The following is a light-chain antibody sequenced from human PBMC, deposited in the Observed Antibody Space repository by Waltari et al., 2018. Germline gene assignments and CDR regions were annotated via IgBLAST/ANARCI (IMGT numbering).Light chain of an antibody. V-gene: IGKV2D-29*01. J-gene: IGKJ3*01. CDR1: QSLVHTDGKTY. CDR2: EVS. CDR3: MQSIQLPLFT. Sequence: IVLTQTPLSLSVTPGQQASISCTSSQSLVHTDGKTYLYWYLQKAGQPPQLLIHEVSDRFTGVPPRFSGSGSGTDFTLKISRVEAEDVGIYYCMQSIQLPLFTFGPGTKVEIK.